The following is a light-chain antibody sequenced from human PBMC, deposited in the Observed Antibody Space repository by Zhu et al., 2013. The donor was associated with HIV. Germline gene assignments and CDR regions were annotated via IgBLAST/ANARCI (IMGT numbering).Light chain of an antibody. CDR2: AAS. V-gene: IGKV3-15*01. CDR3: QQSYSTPLT. J-gene: IGKJ4*01. CDR1: QSVNSN. Sequence: EIVMTQSPATLSVSPGERATLSCRASQSVNSNLAWYQQKPGHVPRLLVYAASTRATGFPDRFSGSGSGTEFTLTISSLQPDDFATYYCQQSYSTPLTFGGGTQVEIK.